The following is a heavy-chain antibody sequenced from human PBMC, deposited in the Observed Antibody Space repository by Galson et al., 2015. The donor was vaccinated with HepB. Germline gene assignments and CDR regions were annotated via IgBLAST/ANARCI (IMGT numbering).Heavy chain of an antibody. J-gene: IGHJ3*01. CDR2: ISPNNGNT. CDR3: ARGVRGGRWFREYQDVFDF. D-gene: IGHD3-10*01. Sequence: SVKVSCKASGYTFNNHGIIWVRQAPGQGLEWMGWISPNNGNTYYEQNLQDRITMTTDTSTSTAYMELRRLRSDDTAIYFCARGVRGGRWFREYQDVFDFWGQGTMITVSS. V-gene: IGHV1-18*01. CDR1: GYTFNNHG.